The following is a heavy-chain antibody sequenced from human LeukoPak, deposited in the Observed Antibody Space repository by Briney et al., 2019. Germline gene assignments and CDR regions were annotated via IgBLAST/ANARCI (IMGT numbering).Heavy chain of an antibody. Sequence: GGSLRLSCAASGFTFSDHAMHWVRQAPGKGLEWVSAVGVAADTFYPGSVKGRFTISRENAKNSLYLQMNSLRVEDTAVYYCVRQKKSHGNFDYWGQGTLVTVSS. D-gene: IGHD1-26*01. J-gene: IGHJ4*02. CDR2: VGVAADT. V-gene: IGHV3-13*01. CDR3: VRQKKSHGNFDY. CDR1: GFTFSDHA.